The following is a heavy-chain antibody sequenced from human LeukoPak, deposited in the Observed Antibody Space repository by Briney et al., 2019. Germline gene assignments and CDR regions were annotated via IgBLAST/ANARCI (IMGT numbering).Heavy chain of an antibody. Sequence: GGSLRLSCAASGFTFSSYWMHWVRRAPGKGLVWVSRINSDGSSTSYADSVKGRFTISRDNAKNTLYLQMNSLRAEDTAVYYCARTYYYDSSGFDYWGQGTLVTVSS. V-gene: IGHV3-74*01. CDR1: GFTFSSYW. D-gene: IGHD3-22*01. CDR2: INSDGSST. J-gene: IGHJ4*02. CDR3: ARTYYYDSSGFDY.